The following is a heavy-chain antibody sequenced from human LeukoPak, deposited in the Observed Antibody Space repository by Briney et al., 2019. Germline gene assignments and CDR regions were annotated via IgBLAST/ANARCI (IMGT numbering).Heavy chain of an antibody. CDR2: ISYDGSNK. D-gene: IGHD6-13*01. CDR1: GFTFSSYG. Sequence: GGSLRLSCAASGFTFSSYGMHWVRQAPGKGLEWVAVISYDGSNKYYADSVKGRFTISRDNSKNTLYLQMNSLRAEDTAVYYCAKDGMYSLYYFDYWGQGTLVTVSS. V-gene: IGHV3-30*18. CDR3: AKDGMYSLYYFDY. J-gene: IGHJ4*02.